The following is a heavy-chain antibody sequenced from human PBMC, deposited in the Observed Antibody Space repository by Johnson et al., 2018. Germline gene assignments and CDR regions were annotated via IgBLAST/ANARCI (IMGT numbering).Heavy chain of an antibody. CDR3: AKAVGSGYDDMDV. J-gene: IGHJ6*03. V-gene: IGHV4-59*01. D-gene: IGHD1-26*01. CDR2: ISYSGNT. CDR1: GGSITDYY. Sequence: QVQLQESGPGLVKPSESLSLTCTVSGGSITDYYWIWIRQPPGKGLEWIGYISYSGNTKYNPSLDSRVTLSVDTSKTQFSLRLSSVTAAVTAIYYCAKAVGSGYDDMDVWGKGTTVTVSS.